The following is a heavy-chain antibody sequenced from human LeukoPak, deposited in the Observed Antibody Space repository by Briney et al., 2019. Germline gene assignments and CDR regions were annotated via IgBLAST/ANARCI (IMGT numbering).Heavy chain of an antibody. V-gene: IGHV1-2*02. CDR2: INPNSGGT. CDR1: GYTFTGYY. CDR3: ARDVKNRNPGYFDY. Sequence: ASVKVSCKASGYTFTGYYMHWVRQAPGQGLEWMGWINPNSGGTNYAQKFQGRVTMTRDTSISTAYMELSRLRSEDTAVYYCARDVKNRNPGYFDYWGQGTLVTVSS. J-gene: IGHJ4*02. D-gene: IGHD1-14*01.